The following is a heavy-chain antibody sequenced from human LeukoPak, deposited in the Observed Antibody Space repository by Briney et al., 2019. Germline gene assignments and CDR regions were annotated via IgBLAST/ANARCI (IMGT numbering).Heavy chain of an antibody. D-gene: IGHD4-17*01. V-gene: IGHV1-24*01. CDR3: ATVVYGDYGHYGMDV. CDR1: GYTLTELS. Sequence: ASVKVSCKVSGYTLTELSMHWVRQAPGKGLEWMGGFDPEDGETIYAQKFQGRVTMTEDTSTDTAYMELGSLRSEDTAVYYCATVVYGDYGHYGMDVWGQGTTVTVSS. CDR2: FDPEDGET. J-gene: IGHJ6*02.